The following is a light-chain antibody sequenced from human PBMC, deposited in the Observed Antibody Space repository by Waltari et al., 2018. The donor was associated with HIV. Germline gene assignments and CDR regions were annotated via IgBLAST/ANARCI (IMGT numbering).Light chain of an antibody. V-gene: IGKV3-11*01. J-gene: IGKJ4*01. CDR1: QSVSTF. Sequence: ENVLTQSPATLSLSPGERATLSCRASQSVSTFLAWYQHKPGQAPRLLIFDATYRSTDIPARFSGSGSGTDLTLTISSLAPEDSAIYDCQQRTHWPLTFGGGTRVEIK. CDR2: DAT. CDR3: QQRTHWPLT.